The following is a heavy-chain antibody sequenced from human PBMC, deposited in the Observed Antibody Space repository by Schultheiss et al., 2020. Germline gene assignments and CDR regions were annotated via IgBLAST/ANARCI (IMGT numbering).Heavy chain of an antibody. CDR3: AKDLHEGYSYGSCDY. D-gene: IGHD5-18*01. Sequence: GGSLRLSCAASGFTFSSYGMHWVRQAPGKGLEWVAVISYDGSNKYYADSVKGRFTISRDNSKNTLYLQMNSLRAEDTAVYYCAKDLHEGYSYGSCDYWGKGTLVTVSS. CDR1: GFTFSSYG. CDR2: ISYDGSNK. J-gene: IGHJ4*02. V-gene: IGHV3-30*18.